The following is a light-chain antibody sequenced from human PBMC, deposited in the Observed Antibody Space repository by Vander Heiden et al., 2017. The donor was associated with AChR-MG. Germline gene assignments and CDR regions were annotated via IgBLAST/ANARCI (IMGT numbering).Light chain of an antibody. J-gene: IGKJ1*01. CDR3: QQRSNWWT. CDR1: QSVSSN. Sequence: EIVLTQSPATLSLSPGERATLSCRASQSVSSNLAWYQQKPGQAPRLVIFDASSRATGIPARFSGSGSGTDFTLTISSLEPEDFAVYYCQQRSNWWTFGQGTKVEIK. CDR2: DAS. V-gene: IGKV3-11*01.